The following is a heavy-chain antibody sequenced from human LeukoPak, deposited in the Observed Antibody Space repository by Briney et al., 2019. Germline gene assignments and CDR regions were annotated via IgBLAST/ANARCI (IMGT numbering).Heavy chain of an antibody. J-gene: IGHJ4*02. CDR2: IPYEGSNK. CDR1: GLSFNNYA. Sequence: PGGSLRLSCAASGLSFNNYAMHWVRQAPGKGLEWVAFIPYEGSNKYYADSVRGRFTISRDNSKNTLYLQMNSLRAEDTAVYYCARGRGRQAKYSPDYWGQGTLVTVSS. D-gene: IGHD4-11*01. V-gene: IGHV3-30*02. CDR3: ARGRGRQAKYSPDY.